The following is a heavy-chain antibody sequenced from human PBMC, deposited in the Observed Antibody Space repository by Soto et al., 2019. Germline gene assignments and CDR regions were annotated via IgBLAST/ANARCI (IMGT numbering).Heavy chain of an antibody. CDR3: ARPGGSSWYGENYYGMDV. D-gene: IGHD6-13*01. J-gene: IGHJ6*02. CDR2: IIPIFGTA. Sequence: SVKVSCKASGGTFSSYAISWVRQAPGQGLEWKGGIIPIFGTANYAQKFQGRVTITADESTSTAYMELSSLRSEDTAVYYCARPGGSSWYGENYYGMDVWVQGTTVTVSS. CDR1: GGTFSSYA. V-gene: IGHV1-69*13.